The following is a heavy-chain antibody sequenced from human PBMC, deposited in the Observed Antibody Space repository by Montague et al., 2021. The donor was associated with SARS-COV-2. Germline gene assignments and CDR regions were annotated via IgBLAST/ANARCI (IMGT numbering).Heavy chain of an antibody. Sequence: VKPTQTLTLTCTFSGFSLTTSGVGVGWIRQPPGKALEWLALIYWDDDKRYSPSLKSRLTITKDTSKKQVVLTLTNMDSVDTATYYCARTSIPAAGTAFDNWGQGTMVTVSS. J-gene: IGHJ3*02. V-gene: IGHV2-5*02. CDR3: ARTSIPAAGTAFDN. CDR1: GFSLTTSGVG. CDR2: IYWDDDK. D-gene: IGHD6-13*01.